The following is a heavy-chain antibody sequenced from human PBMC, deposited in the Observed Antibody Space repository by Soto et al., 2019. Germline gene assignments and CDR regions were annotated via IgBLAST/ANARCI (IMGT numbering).Heavy chain of an antibody. CDR1: GFTFSSYA. CDR2: ISGSGGST. CDR3: AKDLDYYGSGSYLPYCFDY. J-gene: IGHJ4*02. V-gene: IGHV3-23*01. Sequence: GGSLRLSCVASGFTFSSYAMGWVRQAPGKGLDWVSVISGSGGSTYYADSVKGRFTISRDNSKNTLYLQMNSLRAEDTAVYYCAKDLDYYGSGSYLPYCFDYWGQGTLVTVSS. D-gene: IGHD3-10*01.